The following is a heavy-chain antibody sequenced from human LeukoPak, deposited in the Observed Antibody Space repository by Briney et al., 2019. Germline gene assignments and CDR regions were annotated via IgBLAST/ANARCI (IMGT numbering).Heavy chain of an antibody. D-gene: IGHD3-10*01. CDR1: GFTFSSYS. J-gene: IGHJ5*02. CDR3: ARDLFYYGSGSYSWFDP. V-gene: IGHV3-21*04. Sequence: GGSLRLSCAASGFTFSSYSMNWVRQAPGKGLEWVSSISSSSSYIYYADSVKGRFTISRDNAKNSLYLQMNSLRAEDTAVYYCARDLFYYGSGSYSWFDPWGQGTLVTVSS. CDR2: ISSSSSYI.